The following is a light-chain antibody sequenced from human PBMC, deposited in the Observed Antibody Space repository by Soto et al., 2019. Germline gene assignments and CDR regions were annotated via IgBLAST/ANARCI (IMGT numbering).Light chain of an antibody. J-gene: IGLJ1*01. CDR2: DDS. CDR3: SSYAGSSNV. Sequence: SYELTQPPSVSVAPGQTAKITCGGENIGVKSVNWYLQKPGQAPVLVVYDDSDRPSGIPERFSGSNSNDGATLTISRVEAGDEADYYCSSYAGSSNVFGTGTKLTVL. CDR1: NIGVKS. V-gene: IGLV3-21*02.